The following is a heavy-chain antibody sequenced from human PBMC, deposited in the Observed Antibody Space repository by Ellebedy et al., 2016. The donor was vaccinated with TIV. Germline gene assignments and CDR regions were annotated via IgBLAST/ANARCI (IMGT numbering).Heavy chain of an antibody. CDR2: MSYRGGS. D-gene: IGHD1-1*01. J-gene: IGHJ4*02. CDR1: RGSISSHF. Sequence: SETLSLTCNVSRGSISSHFWTWLRQPPGKGLEWIGYMSYRGGSNYNPPLRSRVTISVDVPKNQFSLRLTSVTAADTAMYYCARYNEDSYWLDNWGQGTLVTVSS. V-gene: IGHV4-59*08. CDR3: ARYNEDSYWLDN.